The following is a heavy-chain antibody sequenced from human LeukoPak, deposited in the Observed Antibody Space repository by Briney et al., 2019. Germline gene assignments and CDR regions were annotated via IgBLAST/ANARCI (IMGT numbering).Heavy chain of an antibody. J-gene: IGHJ4*02. CDR2: IYHSGST. Sequence: SETLSLTCAVSGGSLSSSNWWSWVRQPPGKGLEWIGEIYHSGSTNYNPSLKSRVTISVDKSKNRFSLKLSSVTAADTAVYYCARGPSGGSCCHFDYWGQGTLVTVSS. CDR1: GGSLSSSNW. CDR3: ARGPSGGSCCHFDY. D-gene: IGHD2-15*01. V-gene: IGHV4-4*02.